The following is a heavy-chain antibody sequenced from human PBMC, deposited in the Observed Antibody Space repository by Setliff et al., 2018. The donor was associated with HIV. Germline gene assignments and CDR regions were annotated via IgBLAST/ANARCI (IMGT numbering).Heavy chain of an antibody. J-gene: IGHJ4*02. CDR3: AAASSWDPLLDY. V-gene: IGHV4-38-2*01. CDR1: GYSINSGFS. CDR2: IYQSGSI. D-gene: IGHD6-13*01. Sequence: PSETLSLTCAASGYSINSGFSRAWIRQPPGQGPQWFGSIYQSGSIYYNPSLKSRVTISVDTSMDQFSLKLNSVTAADTAVYYCAAASSWDPLLDYWGQGTLVTVSS.